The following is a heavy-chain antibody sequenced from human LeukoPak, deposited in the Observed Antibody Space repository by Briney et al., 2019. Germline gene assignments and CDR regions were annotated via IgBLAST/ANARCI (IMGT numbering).Heavy chain of an antibody. J-gene: IGHJ6*02. CDR2: SSGYNGNT. V-gene: IGHV1-18*01. CDR1: GYTFITYG. Sequence: GASVKVSCKASGYTFITYGITWVRQAPGQGLEWMGWSSGYNGNTHYAQKVQGRVTMTTDTSTSTAYMEPRSLRSDDTAVYYCARVGEDGDYYYYGMDVWGQGTTVTVSS. CDR3: ARVGEDGDYYYYGMDV. D-gene: IGHD3-16*01.